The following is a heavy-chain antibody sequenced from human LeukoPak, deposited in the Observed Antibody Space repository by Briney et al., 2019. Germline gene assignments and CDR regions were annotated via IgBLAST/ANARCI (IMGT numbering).Heavy chain of an antibody. CDR3: ARGDPYYDFWSGLDY. D-gene: IGHD3-3*01. V-gene: IGHV1-18*01. CDR2: ISAYNGNT. CDR1: GYTFTSYG. J-gene: IGHJ4*02. Sequence: ASVKVSCKASGYTFTSYGINWVRQATGQGLEWMGWISAYNGNTNYAQKLQGRVTMTTDTSTSTAYMELRSLRSDDTAVYYCARGDPYYDFWSGLDYWGQGTLVTVSS.